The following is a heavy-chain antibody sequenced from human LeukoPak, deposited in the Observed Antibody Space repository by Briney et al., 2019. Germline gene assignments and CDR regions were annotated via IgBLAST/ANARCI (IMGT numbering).Heavy chain of an antibody. CDR1: GFTFSSYS. V-gene: IGHV3-21*01. CDR3: ARQGTGDYVIDY. CDR2: ISSSSSYI. D-gene: IGHD3-16*01. J-gene: IGHJ4*02. Sequence: GGSLRLSCAASGFTFSSYSMNWVRQAPGKGLEWVSSISSSSSYIYYADSVKGRFTISRDNAKSSLYLQMNSLRAEDTAVYYCARQGTGDYVIDYWGQGTLVTVSS.